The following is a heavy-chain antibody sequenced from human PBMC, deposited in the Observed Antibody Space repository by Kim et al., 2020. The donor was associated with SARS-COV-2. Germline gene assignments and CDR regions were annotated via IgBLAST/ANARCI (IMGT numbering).Heavy chain of an antibody. V-gene: IGHV4-39*01. CDR2: IYYSGST. J-gene: IGHJ4*01. CDR1: GGSISSSSYY. Sequence: SETLSLTCTVYGGSISSSSYYWGWIRQPPGKGLEWIGSIYYSGSTYYNPSRKSPITISVATSKNQFSLKLSSVTAADTAVYSCASSGPPRGYQLLSPGNLRFDNWGHGTLVTASS. D-gene: IGHD2-2*01. CDR3: ASSGPPRGYQLLSPGNLRFDN.